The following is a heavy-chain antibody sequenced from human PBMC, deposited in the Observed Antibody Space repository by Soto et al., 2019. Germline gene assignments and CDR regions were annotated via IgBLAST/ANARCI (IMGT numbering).Heavy chain of an antibody. CDR3: AKDLYGDIAVAGYNY. Sequence: GSLRLSCAAFGFTFSSFAMSWVRQAPGKGLEWVSAISGSGGSTYYADSVKGRFTISRDNSKNTLYLQMNSLRAEDTAVYYCAKDLYGDIAVAGYNYWGQGTLVTVSS. V-gene: IGHV3-23*01. J-gene: IGHJ4*02. CDR1: GFTFSSFA. D-gene: IGHD6-19*01. CDR2: ISGSGGST.